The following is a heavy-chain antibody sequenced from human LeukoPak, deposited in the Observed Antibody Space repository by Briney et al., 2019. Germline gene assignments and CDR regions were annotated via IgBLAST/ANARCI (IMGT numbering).Heavy chain of an antibody. CDR2: IYYSGST. CDR3: ARGGGRNTTMVWAFDY. Sequence: SETLSLTRTVSGGSINSYYWSWIRQPPGKGLEWIGYIYYSGSTNYNPSLKSRVTISVDTSKNQFSLRLSSVTAADTAVYYCARGGGRNTTMVWAFDYWGQGTLVTVSS. J-gene: IGHJ4*02. D-gene: IGHD5-18*01. CDR1: GGSINSYY. V-gene: IGHV4-59*01.